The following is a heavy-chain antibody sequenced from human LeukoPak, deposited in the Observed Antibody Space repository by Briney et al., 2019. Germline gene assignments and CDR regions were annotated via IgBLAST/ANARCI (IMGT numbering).Heavy chain of an antibody. D-gene: IGHD6-19*01. J-gene: IGHJ4*02. CDR1: GYTFTSYG. CDR2: ISADNGNT. CDR3: ARGPLGRGWYYFDY. V-gene: IGHV1-18*01. Sequence: ASVKVSCKASGYTFTSYGISWVRQAPGQGLEWMGWISADNGNTNYAQKLQGRVTMTTDTSTSTAYMELRSLRSDDTAVYYCARGPLGRGWYYFDYWGQGTLVTVSS.